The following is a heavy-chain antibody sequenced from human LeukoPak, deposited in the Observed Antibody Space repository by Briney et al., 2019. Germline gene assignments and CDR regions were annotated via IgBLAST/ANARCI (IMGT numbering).Heavy chain of an antibody. Sequence: SETLSLTCTVSGGAISGYYWSWIREPPGKGVEGIGYIFHTGSANYNPSLKSRVTMSVDTSKNQFSLRLSSVTAADTAVYYCVRQPYTSGAYYFDYWGQGTLVTVSS. V-gene: IGHV4-59*08. D-gene: IGHD2-8*01. J-gene: IGHJ4*02. CDR1: GGAISGYY. CDR2: IFHTGSA. CDR3: VRQPYTSGAYYFDY.